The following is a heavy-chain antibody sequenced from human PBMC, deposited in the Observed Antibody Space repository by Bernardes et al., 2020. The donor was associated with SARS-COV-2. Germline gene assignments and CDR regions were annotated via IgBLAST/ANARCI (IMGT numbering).Heavy chain of an antibody. J-gene: IGHJ4*02. CDR3: ARDPGLFFTGSFYS. Sequence: SETLSLTRTVSGGSISSHYWSWIRQPPGKGLEWIGSIYYSGSTTYNPSLKSRVTLSVDTSKSQFSLKLSSVTAADTAVYYCARDPGLFFTGSFYSWGQGTLVTVSS. V-gene: IGHV4-59*11. CDR2: IYYSGST. CDR1: GGSISSHY.